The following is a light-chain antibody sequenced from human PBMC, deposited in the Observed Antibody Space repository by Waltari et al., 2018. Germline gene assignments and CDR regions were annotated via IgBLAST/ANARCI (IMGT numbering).Light chain of an antibody. CDR3: QASYTEPYF. Sequence: DIQMTQSPSSLSSSVGDRVTITCQESQSITSYLHWYQQKPGKAPKLLIYAASTLESGVQSRFSGSGSGTDFSLTISSLQPEDVATYYCQASYTEPYFFGQGTKLEIK. J-gene: IGKJ2*01. CDR2: AAS. V-gene: IGKV1-39*01. CDR1: QSITSY.